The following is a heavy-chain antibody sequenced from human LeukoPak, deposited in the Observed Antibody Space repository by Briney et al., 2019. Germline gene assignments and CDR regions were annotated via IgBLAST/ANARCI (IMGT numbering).Heavy chain of an antibody. V-gene: IGHV3-11*06. D-gene: IGHD4-11*01. CDR2: ISSSSSYT. CDR1: GFTFSNAW. Sequence: PGGSLRLSCAASGFTFSNAWMSWVRQAPGKGLEWVSYISSSSSYTNYADSVKGRFTISRDNAKNSLYLQMNSLRAEDTAVYYCAKTEFTVPYYYGMDVWGQGTTVTVSS. J-gene: IGHJ6*02. CDR3: AKTEFTVPYYYGMDV.